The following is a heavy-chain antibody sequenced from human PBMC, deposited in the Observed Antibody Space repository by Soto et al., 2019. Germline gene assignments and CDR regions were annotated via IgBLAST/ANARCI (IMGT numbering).Heavy chain of an antibody. CDR2: IFSSGST. CDR1: GDSISSFY. D-gene: IGHD2-2*01. CDR3: ARVGYCSSTPCWPIGYFEY. J-gene: IGHJ4*02. Sequence: QVQLQESGPGLVKPSETLSLTCTVSGDSISSFYWTWIRQPTGKGLEWVGYIFSSGSTNYNPSLQSRVTISVDTSENQFSLKLTSVPAADTAVYYCARVGYCSSTPCWPIGYFEYWGQGTLVTVSS. V-gene: IGHV4-59*01.